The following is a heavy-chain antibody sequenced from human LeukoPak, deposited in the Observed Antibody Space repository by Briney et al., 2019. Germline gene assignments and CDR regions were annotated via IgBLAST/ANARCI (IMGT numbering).Heavy chain of an antibody. V-gene: IGHV3-23*01. J-gene: IGHJ1*01. Sequence: PGGSLRLSCAASGFTFSSYAMSWVRQAPGKGLEWVSGVSSSGGSTYYTDSVKGRFTIPRDNSKNTLYLQMNSLRAEDTAVYYCAKASIFGDTKYFQHWGQGTLVTVSS. CDR1: GFTFSSYA. CDR2: VSSSGGST. D-gene: IGHD3-3*01. CDR3: AKASIFGDTKYFQH.